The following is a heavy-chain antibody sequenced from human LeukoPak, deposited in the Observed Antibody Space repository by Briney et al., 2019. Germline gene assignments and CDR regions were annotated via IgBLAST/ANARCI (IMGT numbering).Heavy chain of an antibody. Sequence: SETLSLTCAVYGGSFSGYYWSWIRQPPGKGLEWIGEINHSGSTNYNPSLKSRVTISVDTSKNQFSLKLSSVTAADTAVYYCARATVEDSTMILVVISLDYWGQGTLVTVSS. CDR2: INHSGST. J-gene: IGHJ4*02. CDR1: GGSFSGYY. CDR3: ARATVEDSTMILVVISLDY. V-gene: IGHV4-34*01. D-gene: IGHD3-22*01.